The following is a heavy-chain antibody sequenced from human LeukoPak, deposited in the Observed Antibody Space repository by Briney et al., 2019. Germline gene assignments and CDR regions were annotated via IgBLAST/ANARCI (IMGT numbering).Heavy chain of an antibody. CDR3: TTGRGWYPKNDY. CDR1: GFTFSNAW. D-gene: IGHD6-19*01. Sequence: PGGSLRLSCAASGFTFSNAWMSWVRQAPGKGLEWVGRIKSKTDGGTTDYAAPVKGRFTISRDGSKNTLYLQMNSLKTEDTAVYYCTTGRGWYPKNDYWGQGTLVTVSS. J-gene: IGHJ4*02. V-gene: IGHV3-15*01. CDR2: IKSKTDGGTT.